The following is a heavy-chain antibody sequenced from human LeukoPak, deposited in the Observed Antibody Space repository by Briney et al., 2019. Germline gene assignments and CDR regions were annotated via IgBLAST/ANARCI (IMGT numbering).Heavy chain of an antibody. Sequence: SETLSLTCTVSGGSISSYYWSWIRQPPGKGLEWIGYIYYSGSTNYNPSLKSRVTISVDRSKNQFSLKLSSVTAADTAVYYCARGGSYYYMDVWGKGTTVTVSS. CDR3: ARGGSYYYMDV. CDR2: IYYSGST. V-gene: IGHV4-59*12. J-gene: IGHJ6*03. CDR1: GGSISSYY.